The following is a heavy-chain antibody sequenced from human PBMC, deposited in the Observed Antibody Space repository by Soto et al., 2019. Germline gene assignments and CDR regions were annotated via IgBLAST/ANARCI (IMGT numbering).Heavy chain of an antibody. CDR3: ARGSNYDFWSGYITYYYYGMDV. CDR1: GFTFSSYG. J-gene: IGHJ6*02. D-gene: IGHD3-3*01. V-gene: IGHV3-33*01. Sequence: GGSLRLSCAAPGFTFSSYGMHWVRQAPGKGLEWVAVIWYDGSNKYYADSVKGRFTISRDNSKNTLYLQMNSLRAEDTAVYYCARGSNYDFWSGYITYYYYGMDVWGQGTTVTVSS. CDR2: IWYDGSNK.